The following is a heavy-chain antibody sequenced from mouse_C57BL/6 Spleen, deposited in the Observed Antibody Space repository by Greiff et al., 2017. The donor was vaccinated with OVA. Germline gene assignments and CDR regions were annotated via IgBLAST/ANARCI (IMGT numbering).Heavy chain of an antibody. CDR1: GFTFSSYA. V-gene: IGHV5-4*03. Sequence: EVKLMESGGGLVKPGGSLKLSCAASGFTFSSYAMSWVRQTPEKRLEWVATISDGGSYTYYPDNVKGRFTISRDNAKNNLYLQMSHLKSEDTAMYYCARGLYPYYFDYWGQGTTLTVSS. CDR3: ARGLYPYYFDY. CDR2: ISDGGSYT. J-gene: IGHJ2*01.